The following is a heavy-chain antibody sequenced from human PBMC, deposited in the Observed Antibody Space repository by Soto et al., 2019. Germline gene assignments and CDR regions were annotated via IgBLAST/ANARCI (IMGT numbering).Heavy chain of an antibody. D-gene: IGHD6-13*01. CDR3: AKDRSIAAAGTKGYYYYYGMDV. CDR2: ISGSGGST. Sequence: GGSLRLSCAASGFTFSSYAMSWVRQAPGKGLEWVSAISGSGGSTYYADSGKGRFTISRDNSKNTLYLQMNSLRAEDTAVYYCAKDRSIAAAGTKGYYYYYGMDVWGQGTTVTVSS. CDR1: GFTFSSYA. V-gene: IGHV3-23*01. J-gene: IGHJ6*02.